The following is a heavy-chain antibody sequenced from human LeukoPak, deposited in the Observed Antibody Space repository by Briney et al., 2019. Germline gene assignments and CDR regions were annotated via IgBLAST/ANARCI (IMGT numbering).Heavy chain of an antibody. CDR3: ARVEKQQLAQNWFDP. CDR1: GFTFSSYA. V-gene: IGHV1-2*02. J-gene: IGHJ5*02. Sequence: PGRSLRLSCAASGFTFSSYAMHWVRQAPGQGLEWMGWINPNSGGTNYAQKFQGRVTMTRDTSISTAYMELSRLRSDDTAVYYCARVEKQQLAQNWFDPWGQGTLVTVSS. D-gene: IGHD6-13*01. CDR2: INPNSGGT.